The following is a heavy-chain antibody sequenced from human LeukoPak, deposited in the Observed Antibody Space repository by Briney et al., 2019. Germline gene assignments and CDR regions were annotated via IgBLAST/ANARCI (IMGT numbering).Heavy chain of an antibody. D-gene: IGHD4-17*01. J-gene: IGHJ4*02. CDR3: GKAAYGDSGLDY. Sequence: HSGGSLRVSCAASGFIFSTYAMSWVRQAPGKGLEWVSIITISGGSTHYADSVRGRFTISRDNSKNTLYLQMNSLRAEDTAVYYCGKAAYGDSGLDYWGQGTLVTVSS. V-gene: IGHV3-23*01. CDR1: GFIFSTYA. CDR2: ITISGGST.